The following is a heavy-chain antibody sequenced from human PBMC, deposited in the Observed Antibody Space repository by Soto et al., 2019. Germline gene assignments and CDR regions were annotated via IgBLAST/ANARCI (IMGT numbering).Heavy chain of an antibody. CDR3: AAELGFGKLSVV. D-gene: IGHD3-10*01. CDR2: IIPLFGTT. V-gene: IGHV1-69*01. J-gene: IGHJ6*02. Sequence: QVQVVQSGVEVRRPGSSVKVSCKASGDTFKNCVISWVRQAPGQGLEWMGGIIPLFGTTDCAQRFQGRLTITTDESTTTAYMELSRLRSEDTATYYCAAELGFGKLSVVWGQGTTVIVSS. CDR1: GDTFKNCV.